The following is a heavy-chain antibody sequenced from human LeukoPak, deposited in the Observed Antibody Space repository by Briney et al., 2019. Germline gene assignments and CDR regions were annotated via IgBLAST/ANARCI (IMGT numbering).Heavy chain of an antibody. CDR3: AREGVAVAGKGFDYYYGMDV. Sequence: PSETLSLTCTVSGGSISSGGYYWSWIHQHPGKGQASIGYIYHSGTPYYNPSLKSRVTISVDTSKNQFSLKLSSVTAADTAVYYCAREGVAVAGKGFDYYYGMDVWGQGTTVTVSS. D-gene: IGHD6-19*01. CDR1: GGSISSGGYY. J-gene: IGHJ6*02. CDR2: IYHSGTP. V-gene: IGHV4-31*03.